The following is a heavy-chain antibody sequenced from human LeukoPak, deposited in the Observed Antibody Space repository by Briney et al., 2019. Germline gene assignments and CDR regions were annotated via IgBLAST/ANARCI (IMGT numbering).Heavy chain of an antibody. CDR3: ARDSYDILTGYYIEDY. CDR1: GGSISSSSYY. J-gene: IGHJ4*02. V-gene: IGHV4-39*07. D-gene: IGHD3-9*01. Sequence: SETLSLTCTVSGGSISSSSYYWGWIRQPPGKGLEWIGSIYYSGSTYYNPSLKSRVTISVDTSKNQFSLKLSSVTAADTAVYYCARDSYDILTGYYIEDYWGQGTLVTVSS. CDR2: IYYSGST.